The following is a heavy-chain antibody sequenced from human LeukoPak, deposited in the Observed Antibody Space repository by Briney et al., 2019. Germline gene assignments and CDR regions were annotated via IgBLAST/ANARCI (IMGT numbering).Heavy chain of an antibody. D-gene: IGHD4-23*01. CDR2: ISYDGSNK. J-gene: IGHJ3*02. V-gene: IGHV3-30-3*01. CDR1: GFTFSSYV. CDR3: ARDFATVAFDAFDI. Sequence: GGSLRLSCAASGFTFSSYVMHWVRQAPGKGLEWVAVISYDGSNKYYADSVKGRFTISRDNSKNTLYLQMNSLRAEDTAVYYCARDFATVAFDAFDIWGQGTMVTVSS.